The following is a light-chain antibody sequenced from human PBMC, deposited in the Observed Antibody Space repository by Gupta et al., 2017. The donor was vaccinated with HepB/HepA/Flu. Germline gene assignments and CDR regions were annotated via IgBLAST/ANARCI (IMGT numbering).Light chain of an antibody. V-gene: IGLV2-14*03. Sequence: QSALTQPASVSGSPGQSITISCTGTSRDVGGDNYVSWYQQHPGKAPKLIIYDVSKRPSGVSNRFSGSKSGNTASLTISGLQAEDEADYYGSSKRRDTTWVFGGGTKLTVL. CDR3: SSKRRDTTWV. CDR1: SRDVGGDNY. J-gene: IGLJ3*02. CDR2: DVS.